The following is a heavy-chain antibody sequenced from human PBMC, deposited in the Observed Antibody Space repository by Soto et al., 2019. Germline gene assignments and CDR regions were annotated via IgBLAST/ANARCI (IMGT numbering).Heavy chain of an antibody. CDR1: GGSISSNSYY. CDR2: IYYSGST. CDR3: ARDDYDILTGCFDP. V-gene: IGHV4-39*02. J-gene: IGHJ5*02. Sequence: ASETLSLTCTVSGGSISSNSYYWGWICQPQGKGLEWIGSIYYSGSTYYNPSLKRRVTISVDTSKNQFSPTLSSVTAADTAVYYCARDDYDILTGCFDPWGQGTLVTVSA. D-gene: IGHD3-9*01.